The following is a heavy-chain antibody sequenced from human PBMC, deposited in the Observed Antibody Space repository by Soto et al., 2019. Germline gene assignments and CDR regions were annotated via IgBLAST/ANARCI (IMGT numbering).Heavy chain of an antibody. CDR1: GFTFSSYA. CDR3: AKRLTYYFWSGRPTYFDY. D-gene: IGHD3-3*01. CDR2: ISGSGGST. Sequence: EVQLLESGGGLVQPGGSLRLSCAASGFTFSSYAMSWVRQAPGTGLEWVSAISGSGGSTYYADSVKGRFTISRDNSKNTLYLKMNSLRYEDTAVYYCAKRLTYYFWSGRPTYFDYWGQGTLVTVSS. J-gene: IGHJ4*02. V-gene: IGHV3-23*01.